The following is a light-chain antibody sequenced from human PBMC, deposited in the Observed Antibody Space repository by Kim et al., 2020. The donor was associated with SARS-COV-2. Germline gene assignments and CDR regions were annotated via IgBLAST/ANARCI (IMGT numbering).Light chain of an antibody. CDR3: QAWDSSSHVV. J-gene: IGLJ2*01. Sequence: VSPGQTASITCAGDKLGDKYACWYQQKPGQSPVLVIYQDSKRPSGIPERFSGSNSGNTATLTISGTQAMDEADYYCQAWDSSSHVVFGGGTQLTVL. V-gene: IGLV3-1*01. CDR1: KLGDKY. CDR2: QDS.